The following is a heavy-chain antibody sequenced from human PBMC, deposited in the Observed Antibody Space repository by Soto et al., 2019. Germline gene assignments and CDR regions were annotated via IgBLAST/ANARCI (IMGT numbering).Heavy chain of an antibody. D-gene: IGHD5-12*01. CDR1: GFTFDDYA. V-gene: IGHV3-9*01. J-gene: IGHJ4*02. CDR2: ISWNSGSI. CDR3: AKDIEYSGYDPSFDY. Sequence: GGSLRLSCAASGFTFDDYAMHWVRHAPGKGLEWVSGISWNSGSIGYADSVKGRFTISRDNAKNSLYLQMNSLRAEDTALYYCAKDIEYSGYDPSFDYWGQGTLVTVSS.